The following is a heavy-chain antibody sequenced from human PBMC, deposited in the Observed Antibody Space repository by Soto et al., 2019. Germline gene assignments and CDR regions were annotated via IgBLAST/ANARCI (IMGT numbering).Heavy chain of an antibody. Sequence: GGSLRLSCAASGFTFSNAWMNWVRQAPGKGLEWVGRIKSKTDGGTTDYAAPVKGRFTISRDDSKNTLYLQMNSLKTEDTAVYYCTTALYSGSYARYYYGMDVWGQGTTVTVYS. CDR2: IKSKTDGGTT. D-gene: IGHD1-26*01. CDR3: TTALYSGSYARYYYGMDV. J-gene: IGHJ6*02. V-gene: IGHV3-15*07. CDR1: GFTFSNAW.